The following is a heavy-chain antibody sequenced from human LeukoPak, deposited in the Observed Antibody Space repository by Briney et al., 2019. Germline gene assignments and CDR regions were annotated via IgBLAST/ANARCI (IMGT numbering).Heavy chain of an antibody. J-gene: IGHJ4*02. Sequence: ASVKVSCKASGYTFTTYGTNWVRQAPGQGLEWMGCISPNNNKKNFAQKFEGRVSLATDASTSTAYLELWSLISDDTAIYYCARPAAVGSSGGLYFLDYWGQGTLVTVSS. CDR3: ARPAAVGSSGGLYFLDY. CDR1: GYTFTTYG. CDR2: ISPNNNKK. D-gene: IGHD6-13*01. V-gene: IGHV1-18*01.